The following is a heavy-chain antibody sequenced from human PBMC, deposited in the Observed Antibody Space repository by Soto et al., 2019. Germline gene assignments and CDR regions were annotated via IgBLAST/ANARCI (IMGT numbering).Heavy chain of an antibody. CDR2: IIPIRGIA. CDR1: GGTFSSYT. J-gene: IGHJ6*04. D-gene: IGHD2-2*01. Sequence: SVKVSCKASGGTFSSYTISWARQAPGQGLEWMGRIIPIRGIANYAQKFQGRVTITADKSTSTAYMELSSLRSEDTAVYYCASDTAAAYVWGKGTTVTVSS. V-gene: IGHV1-69*02. CDR3: ASDTAAAYV.